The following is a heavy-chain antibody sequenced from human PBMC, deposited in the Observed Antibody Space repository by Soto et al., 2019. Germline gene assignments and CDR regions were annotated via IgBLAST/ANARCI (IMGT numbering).Heavy chain of an antibody. Sequence: EVQLVESGGGLVQPGGSLRRSCAASGLIFSNYKMHWVRQAPGKGLVWVSRISTDGSITDYADSVKCRFTVSRDNAKNKLYLQMTSLRVDDTAVYYCARDTNGLHYWGQGTLVTVS. CDR1: GLIFSNYK. V-gene: IGHV3-74*01. D-gene: IGHD2-8*01. CDR2: ISTDGSIT. CDR3: ARDTNGLHY. J-gene: IGHJ4*02.